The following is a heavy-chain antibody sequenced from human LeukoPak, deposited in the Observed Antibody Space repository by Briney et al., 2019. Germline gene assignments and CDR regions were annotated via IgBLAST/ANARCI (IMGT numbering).Heavy chain of an antibody. CDR2: IYYSGTT. D-gene: IGHD6-19*01. V-gene: IGHV4-59*01. Sequence: SETLSLTCTVSGGSISSYYWSWIRQPPGKGLEWIGYIYYSGTTNYNPSLKSRVTISVDTSNNQFALKLSSVTAADTAMYYCTRGGWSLDYWGQGTLVTVS. J-gene: IGHJ4*02. CDR3: TRGGWSLDY. CDR1: GGSISSYY.